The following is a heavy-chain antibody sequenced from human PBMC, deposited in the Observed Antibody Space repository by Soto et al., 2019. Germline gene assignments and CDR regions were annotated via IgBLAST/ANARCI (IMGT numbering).Heavy chain of an antibody. D-gene: IGHD3-3*01. V-gene: IGHV4-4*02. CDR1: GGSISSSNW. J-gene: IGHJ6*02. CDR2: IYHSGST. Sequence: SETLSLTCAVSGGSISSSNWWSWVRQPPGKGLEWIGEIYHSGSTNYNPSLKSRVTISVDKSKNQFSLKLSSVTAADTAVYYCARAITIFGVVIKYYYYGMDVWGQGTTVTVSS. CDR3: ARAITIFGVVIKYYYYGMDV.